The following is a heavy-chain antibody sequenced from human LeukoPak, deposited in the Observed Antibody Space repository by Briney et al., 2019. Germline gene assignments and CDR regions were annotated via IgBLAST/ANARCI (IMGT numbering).Heavy chain of an antibody. CDR1: GGSISSYY. CDR2: IHYSGST. Sequence: SETLSLTCTVSGGSISSYYWSWIRQPPGKGLEWIGYIHYSGSTHYNPSLKSRVTISVDTSKNQVSLKLRSVTAADTAVYYCARGYSSGWYVDYWGQGTLVTVSS. CDR3: ARGYSSGWYVDY. V-gene: IGHV4-59*01. J-gene: IGHJ4*02. D-gene: IGHD6-19*01.